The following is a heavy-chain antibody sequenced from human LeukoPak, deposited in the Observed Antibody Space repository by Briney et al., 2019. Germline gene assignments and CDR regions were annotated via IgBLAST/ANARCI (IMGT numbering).Heavy chain of an antibody. CDR3: AVWFGELPYYFDY. D-gene: IGHD3-10*01. J-gene: IGHJ4*02. CDR1: GYTLTELS. Sequence: ASVKVSCKVSGYTLTELSMHWVRQAPGKGLEWVGRFDPEDGETIYAQKFQGRVTMTADTSADTAYMELSSLRSDDTAVYYCAVWFGELPYYFDYWGQGTLVTVSS. V-gene: IGHV1-24*01. CDR2: FDPEDGET.